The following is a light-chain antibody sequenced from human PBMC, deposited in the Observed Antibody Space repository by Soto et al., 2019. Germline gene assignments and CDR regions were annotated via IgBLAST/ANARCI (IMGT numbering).Light chain of an antibody. V-gene: IGLV2-14*01. CDR2: EVT. Sequence: QSVLTQPASLSGSPGQSITISCTGTSSDIGGYNYVSWYQQHPGNAPKLMIYEVTNRPSGVSSRFSGSKSDNTASLTISGLQAEDEADYYCSSYTSTSTPVVFGGGTKLTVL. CDR3: SSYTSTSTPVV. CDR1: SSDIGGYNY. J-gene: IGLJ2*01.